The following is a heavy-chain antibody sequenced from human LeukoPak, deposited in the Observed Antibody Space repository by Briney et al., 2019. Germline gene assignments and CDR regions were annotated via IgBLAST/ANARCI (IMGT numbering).Heavy chain of an antibody. CDR3: ARDSGYSYADDY. D-gene: IGHD5-18*01. V-gene: IGHV3-48*02. CDR1: GVTFSSYA. Sequence: GGSLRLFCAASGVTFSSYAMQWVREDPGKGLEKVSYIAYNSGTICYADSVKVRFTISRDNAKDSLYLQMSSLRDEDTAVYYCARDSGYSYADDYWGQGTLVSVSS. J-gene: IGHJ4*02. CDR2: IAYNSGTI.